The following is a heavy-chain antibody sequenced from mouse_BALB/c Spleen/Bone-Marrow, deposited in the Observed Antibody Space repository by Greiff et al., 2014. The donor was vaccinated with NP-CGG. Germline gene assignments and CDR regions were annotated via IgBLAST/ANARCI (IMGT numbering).Heavy chain of an antibody. D-gene: IGHD2-3*01. V-gene: IGHV1S29*02. CDR2: IYPYNGGT. Sequence: VQLQQSGPELVKPGASVKISCKASGYTFTDYNMHWVKQSHGKSLEWIGYIYPYNGGTVYKQKFKSKATLTVDNSSSIANMELRSLTSEDSAVYYCARGAAYGYYLGLAYWGQGTLVTVSA. CDR3: ARGAAYGYYLGLAY. CDR1: GYTFTDYN. J-gene: IGHJ3*01.